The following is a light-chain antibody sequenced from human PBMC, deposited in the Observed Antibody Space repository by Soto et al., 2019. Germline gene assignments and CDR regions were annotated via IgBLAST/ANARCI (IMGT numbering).Light chain of an antibody. V-gene: IGLV2-14*01. J-gene: IGLJ2*01. Sequence: QSVLTQPASVSGSPGQSITISCTGTSSDVGAYNYVSWYQQHPGKAPKLMIFEVSDRPSGVSNRFSGSKSGNTASLTISGLQAEDEADYCSSYTSSNTLVFGGGTQLTVL. CDR1: SSDVGAYNY. CDR3: SSYTSSNTLV. CDR2: EVS.